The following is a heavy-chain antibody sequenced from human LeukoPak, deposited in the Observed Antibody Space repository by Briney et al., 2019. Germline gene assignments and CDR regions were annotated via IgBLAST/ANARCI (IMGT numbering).Heavy chain of an antibody. CDR1: GDTFSSYV. D-gene: IGHD6-25*01. V-gene: IGHV1-69*13. Sequence: SVKVSCKASGDTFSSYVISWVRQAPGQGLEWMGGIIPIFGTANYAQKFQGRVTITADESTSTAYMELSSLRSEDTAVYYCAGPLVAALLAGDAFDIWGQGTMVTVSS. CDR3: AGPLVAALLAGDAFDI. CDR2: IIPIFGTA. J-gene: IGHJ3*02.